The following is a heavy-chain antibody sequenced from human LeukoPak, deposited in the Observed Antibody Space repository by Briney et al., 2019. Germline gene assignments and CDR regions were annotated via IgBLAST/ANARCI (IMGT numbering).Heavy chain of an antibody. Sequence: PGGSLRLSCAASGFTFDDYGMSWVRQAPGKGLEWVSGINWNGGSTGYADSVKGRFTISRDNAKNSLYLQMNSLRAEDTAVYYCATELAAAGNNWFDPWGQGTLVTVSS. CDR2: INWNGGST. CDR3: ATELAAAGNNWFDP. V-gene: IGHV3-20*04. CDR1: GFTFDDYG. J-gene: IGHJ5*02. D-gene: IGHD6-13*01.